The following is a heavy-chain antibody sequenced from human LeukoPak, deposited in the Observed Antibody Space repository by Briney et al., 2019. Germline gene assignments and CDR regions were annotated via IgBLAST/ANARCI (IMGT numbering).Heavy chain of an antibody. CDR1: GFTVSNSF. D-gene: IGHD7-27*01. V-gene: IGHV3-53*01. CDR2: IYSDGTS. Sequence: GGSLRLSCAASGFTVSNSFMSWIRQAPGKGLEWVSVIYSDGTSYYADSVKARFSISRDNSKNSLYLQMNSLRVEDTAMYYCAKTGGPWDWGQGTLVTVSS. CDR3: AKTGGPWD. J-gene: IGHJ4*02.